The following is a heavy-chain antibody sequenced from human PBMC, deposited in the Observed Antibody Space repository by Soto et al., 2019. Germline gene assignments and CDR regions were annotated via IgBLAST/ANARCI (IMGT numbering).Heavy chain of an antibody. J-gene: IGHJ6*02. CDR3: ARAGGSGWRIYYYGMDV. Sequence: SETLSLTCTVSGGSVSSSSYYWGWIRQPPGKGLEWIGSIYYSGSTYYNPSLKSRVTISVDTSKNQFSLKLSSVTAADTAVYYCARAGGSGWRIYYYGMDVWGQGTTVTVSS. CDR2: IYYSGST. CDR1: GGSVSSSSYY. V-gene: IGHV4-39*01. D-gene: IGHD6-19*01.